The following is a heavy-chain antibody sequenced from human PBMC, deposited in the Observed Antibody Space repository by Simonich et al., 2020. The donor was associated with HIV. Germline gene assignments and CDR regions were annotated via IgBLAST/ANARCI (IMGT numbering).Heavy chain of an antibody. J-gene: IGHJ4*02. V-gene: IGHV3-21*01. CDR1: GFTFSSYS. CDR2: ISSISSYI. D-gene: IGHD2-2*01. CDR3: ARDGRKGSSTSCSDY. Sequence: EVQLVESGGGLVKPGGSLRLSCAASGFTFSSYSMNWVRQAPGKGLEWVSSISSISSYISYADSVKGRFTISRDNAKNSLYLQMNSLRAEDTAVYYCARDGRKGSSTSCSDYWGQGTLVTVSS.